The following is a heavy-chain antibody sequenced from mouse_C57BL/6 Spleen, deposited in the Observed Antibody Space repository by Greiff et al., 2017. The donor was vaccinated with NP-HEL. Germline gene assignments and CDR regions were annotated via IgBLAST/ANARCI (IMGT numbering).Heavy chain of an antibody. D-gene: IGHD1-1*01. CDR2: INPNNGGT. CDR3: ARLEDYYGSRSFDY. J-gene: IGHJ2*01. Sequence: VQLQQSGPELVKPGASVKMSCKASGYTFTDYYMHWVKQSHGKSLEWIGYINPNNGGTSYNQKVKGKATLTGNKSSSTAYMELSSLTSEDSAVYYGARLEDYYGSRSFDYWGQGTTLTVSS. V-gene: IGHV1-22*01. CDR1: GYTFTDYY.